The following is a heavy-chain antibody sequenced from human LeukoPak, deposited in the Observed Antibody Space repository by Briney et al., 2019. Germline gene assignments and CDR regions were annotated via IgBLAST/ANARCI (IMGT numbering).Heavy chain of an antibody. D-gene: IGHD6-6*01. CDR1: GGSISSYY. CDR2: IYYSGST. CDR3: ARVPPLQQLGTYYYYYYGMDV. Sequence: SETLSLIRTVSGGSISSYYWSWIRQPPGKGLEWIGYIYYSGSTNYNPSLKSRVTISVDTSKNQFSLKLSSVTAADTAVYYCARVPPLQQLGTYYYYYYGMDVWGQGTTVTVSS. J-gene: IGHJ6*02. V-gene: IGHV4-59*01.